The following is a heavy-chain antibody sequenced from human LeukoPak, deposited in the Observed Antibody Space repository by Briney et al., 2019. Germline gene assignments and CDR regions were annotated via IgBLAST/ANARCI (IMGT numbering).Heavy chain of an antibody. D-gene: IGHD2-15*01. CDR2: ISAGRGDT. Sequence: GGSLRLSCAASGFTFSSHAMGWVRQAPGKGLEWVSAISAGRGDTYYAASVKGRFTISRDNSKNTLYLQMNSLRADDTAVYYCAKDQGGSGGTDYWGQGTLVTVSS. J-gene: IGHJ4*02. CDR3: AKDQGGSGGTDY. V-gene: IGHV3-23*01. CDR1: GFTFSSHA.